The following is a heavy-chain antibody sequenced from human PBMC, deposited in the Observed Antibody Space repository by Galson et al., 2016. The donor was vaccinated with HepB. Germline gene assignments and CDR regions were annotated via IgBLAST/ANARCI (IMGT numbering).Heavy chain of an antibody. CDR3: ARDGSHHDLDD. D-gene: IGHD3-10*01. V-gene: IGHV1-46*02. CDR2: IILSSGYT. CDR1: GYTFKNYY. Sequence: SVKVSCKASGYTFKNYYIHWVRQAPGQGLEWMGRIILSSGYTISAQRFQKRITMTGDTSTSTVYMELSSLRSEYTAIYYCARDGSHHDLDDCGQGTPVTFSS. J-gene: IGHJ4*02.